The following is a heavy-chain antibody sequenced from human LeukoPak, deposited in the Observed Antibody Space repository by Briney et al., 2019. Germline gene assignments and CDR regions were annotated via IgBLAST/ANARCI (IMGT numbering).Heavy chain of an antibody. CDR2: IYSGGST. Sequence: GGSLRLSCAASGFTVSSNYMSWVRQAPGKGLEWVSVIYSGGSTYYADSVKGRFTISRDNSKNTLYLQMNSLRAEDTAVYYCAKDKEVPADANWFDPWGQGTLVTVSS. V-gene: IGHV3-53*01. CDR3: AKDKEVPADANWFDP. D-gene: IGHD2-2*01. CDR1: GFTVSSNY. J-gene: IGHJ5*02.